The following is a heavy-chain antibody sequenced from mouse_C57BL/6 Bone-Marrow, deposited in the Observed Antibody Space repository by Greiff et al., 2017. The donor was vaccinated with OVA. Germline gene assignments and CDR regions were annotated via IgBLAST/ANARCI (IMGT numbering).Heavy chain of an antibody. CDR2: ISSGGSYT. V-gene: IGHV5-6*01. CDR3: ARHRGSSYDY. CDR1: GFTFSSYG. Sequence: EVQWVESGGDLVKPGGSLKLSCAASGFTFSSYGMSWVRQTPDKRLEWVATISSGGSYTYYPDSVKGRFTISRDNAKNTLYLQMSSLKSEDTAMYYCARHRGSSYDYWGQGTTLTVSS. D-gene: IGHD1-1*01. J-gene: IGHJ2*01.